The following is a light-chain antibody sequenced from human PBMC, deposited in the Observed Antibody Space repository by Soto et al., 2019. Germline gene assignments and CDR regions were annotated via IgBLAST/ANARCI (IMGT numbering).Light chain of an antibody. CDR1: QSVSSN. J-gene: IGKJ1*01. V-gene: IGKV3-20*01. CDR2: GGS. CDR3: QQYSSSRT. Sequence: EIVMTQSPATLSVSAGEGATLSCRASQSVSSNLAWYQQKPGQAPRLLIYGGSSRATGIPVRFSGSGSETDFTLTITRLEPEDFAVYYCQQYSSSRTFGQGTKVDIK.